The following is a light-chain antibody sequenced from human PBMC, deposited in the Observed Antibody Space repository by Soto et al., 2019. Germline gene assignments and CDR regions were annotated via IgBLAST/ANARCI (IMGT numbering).Light chain of an antibody. CDR3: MQALQTRT. V-gene: IGKV2-28*01. CDR1: QSLLHSNGYNY. J-gene: IGKJ1*01. Sequence: DIVMTQSPLSLPVTPGEPASISCRSSQSLLHSNGYNYLDWYLQRPGQSPQFLIYLGSYRASGVPDRFSGSGSGTDFTLKISRVEAEDVGVYYCMQALQTRTFGQGTKVDIK. CDR2: LGS.